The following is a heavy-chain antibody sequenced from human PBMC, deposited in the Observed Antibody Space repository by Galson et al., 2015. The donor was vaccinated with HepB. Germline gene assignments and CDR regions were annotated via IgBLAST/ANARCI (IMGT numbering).Heavy chain of an antibody. CDR2: ISAYNGNT. CDR1: GYTFTSYG. V-gene: IGHV1-18*04. D-gene: IGHD1-26*01. Sequence: SVKVSCKASGYTFTSYGISWVRQAPGQGLEWMGWISAYNGNTNYAQKLQGRVTMTTDTSTSTAYMELRSLRSDDTAVYYCARDRSGSYSGEGRYSPYWGQGTLVTVSS. J-gene: IGHJ4*02. CDR3: ARDRSGSYSGEGRYSPY.